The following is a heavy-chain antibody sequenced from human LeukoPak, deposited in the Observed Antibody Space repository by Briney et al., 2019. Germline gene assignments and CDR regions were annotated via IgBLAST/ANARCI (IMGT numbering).Heavy chain of an antibody. V-gene: IGHV3-20*04. D-gene: IGHD2-2*01. CDR3: ARSYCSSTSCPRDL. J-gene: IGHJ4*02. Sequence: GGSLRLSCAASGFTFDDYGMSWVRQAPGKGLEWVSGINWNGGSTGYADSVKGRFTISRDNAKNSLYLQMNSLRAEDTALYYCARSYCSSTSCPRDLWGQGTLVTVSS. CDR2: INWNGGST. CDR1: GFTFDDYG.